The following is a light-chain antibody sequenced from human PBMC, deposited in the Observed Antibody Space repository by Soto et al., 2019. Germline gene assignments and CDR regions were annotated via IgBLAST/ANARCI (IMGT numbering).Light chain of an antibody. Sequence: DIQVTQSPSTLSASVGDRVTITCRASQSLNDWLAWYQQKPGKAPKLLIYKASGLESGVPSRFSGSGSGTEFTLTNSSLQPDDFATYYCQQYNGYPWTFGQGTKVEIK. V-gene: IGKV1-5*03. CDR3: QQYNGYPWT. J-gene: IGKJ1*01. CDR1: QSLNDW. CDR2: KAS.